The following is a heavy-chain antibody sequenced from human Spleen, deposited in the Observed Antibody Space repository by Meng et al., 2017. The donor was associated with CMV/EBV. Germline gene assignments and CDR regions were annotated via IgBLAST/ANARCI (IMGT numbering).Heavy chain of an antibody. CDR3: ATSRTVHYRPQYYFDY. Sequence: ASVKVSCKASGYTFTSYGISWVRQAPGQGLEWMGIINPSGGSTRYSQKFHGRVTMTRDTSTTTVYVELSSLRSEDTAVYYCATSRTVHYRPQYYFDYWGQGALVTVSS. J-gene: IGHJ4*02. CDR1: GYTFTSYG. CDR2: INPSGGST. V-gene: IGHV1-46*01. D-gene: IGHD3-16*02.